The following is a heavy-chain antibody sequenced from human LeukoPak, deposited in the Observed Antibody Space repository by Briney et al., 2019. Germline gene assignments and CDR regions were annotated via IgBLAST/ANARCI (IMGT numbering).Heavy chain of an antibody. CDR2: MYISGST. J-gene: IGHJ6*02. Sequence: SETLSLTCTVSGGSVSSYYWSWIRQPAGKGLEWIGRMYISGSTDYNPSLKSRVTMSLDTSKNQLSLKLISVTAADTALYYCARDLLNGMDVWGQGTTVTVSS. CDR1: GGSVSSYY. CDR3: ARDLLNGMDV. D-gene: IGHD3-9*01. V-gene: IGHV4-4*07.